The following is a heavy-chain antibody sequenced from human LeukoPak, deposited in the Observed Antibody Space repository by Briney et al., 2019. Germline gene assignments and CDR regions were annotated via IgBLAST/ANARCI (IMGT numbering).Heavy chain of an antibody. CDR2: IYYSGST. CDR1: GGSISSSSYY. Sequence: SETLSLTCTVSGGSISSSSYYWGWIRQPPGKGLEWIGSIYYSGSTYYNPSLKSRVTISVDTSKNQFSLKLSSVTAADTAVYYCACDSYDYEVYWGQGTLVTVSS. CDR3: ACDSYDYEVY. D-gene: IGHD5-18*01. J-gene: IGHJ4*02. V-gene: IGHV4-39*01.